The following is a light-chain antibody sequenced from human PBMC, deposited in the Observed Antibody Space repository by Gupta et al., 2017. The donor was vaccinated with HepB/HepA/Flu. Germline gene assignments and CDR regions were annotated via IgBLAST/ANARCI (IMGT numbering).Light chain of an antibody. Sequence: DIQLTQSPSFLSASVGDRVTITCRASQGISSYLDWYQQKPGKAPKLLIYAATTLQSGVPSRFSGSGSGREFTLTISSLQPEDFATYCCQQGKSYPLTFGQGTRLETK. CDR1: QGISSY. CDR3: QQGKSYPLT. V-gene: IGKV1-9*01. J-gene: IGKJ5*01. CDR2: AAT.